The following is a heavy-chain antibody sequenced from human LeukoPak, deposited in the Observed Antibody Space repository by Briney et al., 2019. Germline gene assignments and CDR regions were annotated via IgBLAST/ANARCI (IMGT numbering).Heavy chain of an antibody. CDR3: AKLALVVVTAMYYFDY. CDR2: ISGSGGST. D-gene: IGHD2-21*02. V-gene: IGHV3-23*01. CDR1: GFTFSNFG. Sequence: RPGGSLRLSCAASGFTFSNFGMSWVRQAPGKGLEWVSVISGSGGSTYYADSVKGRFTISRDNSKNTLYLQMNSLRADDTAVYYCAKLALVVVTAMYYFDYWGQGTLVTVSS. J-gene: IGHJ4*02.